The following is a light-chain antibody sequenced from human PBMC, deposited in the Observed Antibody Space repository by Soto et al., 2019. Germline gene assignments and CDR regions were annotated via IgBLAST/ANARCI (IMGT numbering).Light chain of an antibody. Sequence: DIQMTQSPSSLSASVGDRVTITCQASQDISNYLNWYQQKPGKAPKLLIYAASNLETGVPSRFPESGSGTDFTVNISSLQPEQIATDYCQQYDNQRYTFGQGTKLEIK. J-gene: IGKJ2*01. CDR1: QDISNY. CDR3: QQYDNQRYT. CDR2: AAS. V-gene: IGKV1-33*01.